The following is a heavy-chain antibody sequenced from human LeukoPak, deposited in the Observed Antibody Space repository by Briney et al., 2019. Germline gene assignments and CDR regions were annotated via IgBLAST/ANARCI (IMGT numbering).Heavy chain of an antibody. CDR2: ISAYNGNT. CDR3: SRERDRKYSYGPNDY. CDR1: GGTFSSYA. Sequence: ASVKVSCKASGGTFSSYAISWVRQAPGQGLEWMGWISAYNGNTNYAQKLQGRVTMTTDTSTSTAYMELRSLRSDDTAVYYCSRERDRKYSYGPNDYWGQGTLVTVSS. D-gene: IGHD5-18*01. J-gene: IGHJ4*02. V-gene: IGHV1-18*01.